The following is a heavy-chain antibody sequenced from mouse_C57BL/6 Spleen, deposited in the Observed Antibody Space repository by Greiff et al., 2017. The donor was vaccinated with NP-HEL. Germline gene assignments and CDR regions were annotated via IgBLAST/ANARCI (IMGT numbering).Heavy chain of an antibody. J-gene: IGHJ4*01. V-gene: IGHV5-16*01. Sequence: EVQRVESEGGLVQPGSSMKLSCTASGFTFSDYYMAWVRQVPEKGLEWVANINYDGSSTYYLDSLKSRFIISRDNAKTILYLQMSSLKSEDTATYYCAREGITWGAMDYWGQGTSVTVSS. CDR2: INYDGSST. CDR1: GFTFSDYY. D-gene: IGHD1-1*01. CDR3: AREGITWGAMDY.